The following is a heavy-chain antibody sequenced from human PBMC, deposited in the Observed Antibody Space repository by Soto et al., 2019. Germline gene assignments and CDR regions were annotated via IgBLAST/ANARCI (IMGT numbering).Heavy chain of an antibody. CDR3: ARFVVTATYTFDP. Sequence: AETMSLTCSVSGGCISSSNWWSWVRQPPGKGLEWIGEIYHSGSTNYNPSLKSRVTISVDKSKNQFSLKLSSVTAADTAVYYCARFVVTATYTFDPWGQGTLVTVSS. D-gene: IGHD2-21*02. CDR2: IYHSGST. J-gene: IGHJ5*02. V-gene: IGHV4-4*02. CDR1: GGCISSSNW.